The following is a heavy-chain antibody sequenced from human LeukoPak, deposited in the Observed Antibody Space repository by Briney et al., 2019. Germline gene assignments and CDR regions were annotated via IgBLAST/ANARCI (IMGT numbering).Heavy chain of an antibody. Sequence: GGSLRLSCAASGFTFSSYSMNWVRQAPGKGLEWVSYISSSSSTIYYADSVKGRFTISRDNAKNSLYLQMNSLRAEDTAVYYCARELRGLDDYWGQGTLVTVSS. CDR3: ARELRGLDDY. CDR2: ISSSSSTI. D-gene: IGHD3-16*01. V-gene: IGHV3-48*01. CDR1: GFTFSSYS. J-gene: IGHJ4*02.